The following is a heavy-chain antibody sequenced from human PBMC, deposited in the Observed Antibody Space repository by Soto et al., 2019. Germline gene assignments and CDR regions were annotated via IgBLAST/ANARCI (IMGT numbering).Heavy chain of an antibody. CDR3: AIRTTVTTTSPAYFDY. CDR1: GGTFSSYA. J-gene: IGHJ4*02. V-gene: IGHV1-69*06. D-gene: IGHD4-17*01. CDR2: IIPIFGTA. Sequence: SVKVSCKASGGTFSSYAISWVRQAPGQGLEWMGGIIPIFGTANYAQKFQGRVTITADKSTSTAYMELSSLRSEDTAVYYCAIRTTVTTTSPAYFDYWGQGTLVTVSS.